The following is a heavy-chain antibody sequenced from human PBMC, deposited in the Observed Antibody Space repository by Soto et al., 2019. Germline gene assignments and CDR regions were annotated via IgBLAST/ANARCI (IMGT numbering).Heavy chain of an antibody. CDR1: GYSFTSYW. D-gene: IGHD1-26*01. CDR2: IYPGDSDT. V-gene: IGHV5-51*01. Sequence: GESLKISCKGSGYSFTSYWIAWVRQMPGKDLEWMGIIYPGDSDTRYSPPFQGQVTISADKSISTAYLQWSSLKASDTAMYYWARPSIVGAHNWFDPWGQGTLVTVSS. J-gene: IGHJ5*02. CDR3: ARPSIVGAHNWFDP.